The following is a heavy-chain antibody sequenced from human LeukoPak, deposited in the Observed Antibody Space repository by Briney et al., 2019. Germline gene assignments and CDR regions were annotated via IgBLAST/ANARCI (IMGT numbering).Heavy chain of an antibody. CDR1: GFTVVSTY. Sequence: PGGSLRLSCAASGFTVVSTYISWVRQAPGKGLEWVSVIYSGGSTKYADSVKAQFTISRDTSKNTVYLQTNNLRAEDTAVYYCARATLDNWGQGTLVTVSS. CDR2: IYSGGST. J-gene: IGHJ4*02. CDR3: ARATLDN. V-gene: IGHV3-53*01.